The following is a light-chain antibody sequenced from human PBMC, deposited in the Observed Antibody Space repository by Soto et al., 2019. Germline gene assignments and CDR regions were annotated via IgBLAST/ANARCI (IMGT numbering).Light chain of an antibody. CDR1: SSDVGAYNY. V-gene: IGLV2-14*01. J-gene: IGLJ3*02. CDR2: EVS. CDR3: SSYTGSNTPV. Sequence: QSALTQPASVSGSPGQSITISCAGTSSDVGAYNYVSWYQQHPGKAPKLMIYEVSTRPSGVSNRFSGSKSGNTASLTISGLQAEDEADYYCSSYTGSNTPVFGGGTKLTVL.